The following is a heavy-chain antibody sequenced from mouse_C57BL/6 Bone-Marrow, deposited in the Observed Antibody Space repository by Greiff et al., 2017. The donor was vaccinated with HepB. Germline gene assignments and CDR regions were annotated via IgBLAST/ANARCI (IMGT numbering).Heavy chain of an antibody. Sequence: QVQLKESGAELVMPGASVKLSCKASGYTFTSYWMHWVKQRPGQGLEWIGEIDPSDSYTNYNRKFKGKSTLTVDKSSSTAYMQLSSLTSEDSAVYYCARPTYYGSSPFAYWGQGTLVTVSA. D-gene: IGHD1-1*01. V-gene: IGHV1-69*01. CDR1: GYTFTSYW. J-gene: IGHJ3*01. CDR3: ARPTYYGSSPFAY. CDR2: IDPSDSYT.